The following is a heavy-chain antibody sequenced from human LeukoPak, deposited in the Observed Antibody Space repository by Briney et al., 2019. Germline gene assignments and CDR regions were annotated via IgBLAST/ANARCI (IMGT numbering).Heavy chain of an antibody. CDR1: GGTFSSYA. CDR2: IIPIFGTA. J-gene: IGHJ6*03. Sequence: SVKVSCKASGGTFSSYAIGWVRQAPGQGLEWMGRIIPIFGTANYAQKFQGRVTITTDESTSTAYMELSSLRSEDTAVYYCASRNDSSGYGNYYYYYMDVWGKGTTVTVSS. D-gene: IGHD3-22*01. CDR3: ASRNDSSGYGNYYYYYMDV. V-gene: IGHV1-69*05.